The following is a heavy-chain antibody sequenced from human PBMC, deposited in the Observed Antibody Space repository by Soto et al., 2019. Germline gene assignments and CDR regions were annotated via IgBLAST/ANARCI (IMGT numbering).Heavy chain of an antibody. V-gene: IGHV4-59*08. J-gene: IGHJ4*02. CDR3: ARHPHFWSGYGLDY. CDR2: IYYSGST. CDR1: GGWIGMYC. Sequence: SETMSHTSTVAGGWIGMYCGRWIRQTPGKGLEWIGYIYYSGSTYYNPSLKSRVTISVDTSKNQFSLKLSSVTAADTAVYYCARHPHFWSGYGLDYWGQGTLVTVSS. D-gene: IGHD3-3*02.